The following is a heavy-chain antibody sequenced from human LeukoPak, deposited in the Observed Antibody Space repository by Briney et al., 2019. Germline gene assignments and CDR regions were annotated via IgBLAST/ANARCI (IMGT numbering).Heavy chain of an antibody. J-gene: IGHJ4*02. V-gene: IGHV4-30-2*01. D-gene: IGHD2-2*01. Sequence: PSETLSLTCAVSGGSISSGGYSWSWIRQPPGKGLEWIGYIYHSGSTYYNPSLKSRVTISVDTSKNQFSLKLSSVTAADTAVYYCARGGDCSSTSCYGYFDYWGQGTLVTVSS. CDR3: ARGGDCSSTSCYGYFDY. CDR2: IYHSGST. CDR1: GGSISSGGYS.